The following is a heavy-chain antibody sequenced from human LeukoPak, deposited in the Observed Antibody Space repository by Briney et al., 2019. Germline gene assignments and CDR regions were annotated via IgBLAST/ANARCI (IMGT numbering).Heavy chain of an antibody. V-gene: IGHV3-11*04. CDR3: ARGGIYSYGLDY. CDR2: ISSSGSTI. D-gene: IGHD5-18*01. J-gene: IGHJ4*02. CDR1: GYSISSGYY. Sequence: LSLTCTVSGYSISSGYYWGWIRQPPGKGLEWVSYISSSGSTIYYADSVKGRFTISRDNAKNSLYLQMNSLRAEDTAVYYCARGGIYSYGLDYWGQGTLVTVSS.